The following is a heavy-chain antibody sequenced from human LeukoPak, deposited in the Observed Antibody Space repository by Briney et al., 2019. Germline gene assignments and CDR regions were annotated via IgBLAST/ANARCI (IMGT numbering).Heavy chain of an antibody. CDR1: GFTFSSYE. CDR3: ARESQDYYGSGSYVSY. J-gene: IGHJ4*02. CDR2: ISSSGSTI. V-gene: IGHV3-48*03. D-gene: IGHD3-10*01. Sequence: PGGSLRLSCAASGFTFSSYEMNWVRQAPGEGLEWVSYISSSGSTIYYADSVKGRFTISRDNAKNSLYLQMNSLRAEDTAVYYCARESQDYYGSGSYVSYWGQGTLVTVSS.